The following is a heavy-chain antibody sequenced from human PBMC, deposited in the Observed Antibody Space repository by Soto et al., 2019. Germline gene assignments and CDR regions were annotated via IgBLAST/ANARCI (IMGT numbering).Heavy chain of an antibody. J-gene: IGHJ6*02. CDR3: ARDRFRILHYYYGMDV. Sequence: PGGSLRLSCAASGFTFSSYGMHWVRQAPGKGLEWVAVIWYDGSNKYYADSVKGRFTISRDNSKNTLYLQMNSLRAEDTAVYYCARDRFRILHYYYGMDVWGQGTTVTVSS. V-gene: IGHV3-33*01. CDR1: GFTFSSYG. CDR2: IWYDGSNK. D-gene: IGHD3-10*01.